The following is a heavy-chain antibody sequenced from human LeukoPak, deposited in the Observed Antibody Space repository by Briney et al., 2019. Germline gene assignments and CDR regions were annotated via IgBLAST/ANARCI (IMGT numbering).Heavy chain of an antibody. V-gene: IGHV4-34*01. CDR1: GGSFSGYY. CDR3: ARAKADYYDSSGYPASFDY. Sequence: SETLSLTCAVYGGSFSGYYWSWIRQPPGKGLEWIGEINHSGSTNYNPSLQSRVTISVDTSKNQFSLKLSSVNAADTAVYYCARAKADYYDSSGYPASFDYWGQGTLVTVSS. J-gene: IGHJ4*02. CDR2: INHSGST. D-gene: IGHD3-22*01.